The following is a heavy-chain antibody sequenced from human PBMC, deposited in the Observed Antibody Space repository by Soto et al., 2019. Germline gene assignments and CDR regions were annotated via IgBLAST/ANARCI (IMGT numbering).Heavy chain of an antibody. CDR3: SKSVGEDYDYVWGSYRSPGAFDI. J-gene: IGHJ3*02. CDR2: ISGSGGST. CDR1: GFTFSSYA. V-gene: IGHV3-23*01. Sequence: GGSLRLSCAASGFTFSSYAMSWVRQAPGKGLEWVSAISGSGGSTYYADSVKGRFTISRDNSKNTLYLQMNSLRAEDTAVYYCSKSVGEDYDYVWGSYRSPGAFDIWGQGTMVTVSS. D-gene: IGHD3-16*02.